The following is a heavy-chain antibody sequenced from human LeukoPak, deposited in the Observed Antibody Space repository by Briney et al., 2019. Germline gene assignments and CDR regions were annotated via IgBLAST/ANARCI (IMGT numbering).Heavy chain of an antibody. CDR1: GFTFSSYE. CDR3: ARGTEMATMGSWFDP. J-gene: IGHJ5*02. D-gene: IGHD5-24*01. Sequence: GGSLRLSCAASGFTFSSYEMNWVRQAPGKGLEWVSSISSSSSYIYYADSVKGRFTISRDNAETSLYLQMNSLRAEDTAVYYCARGTEMATMGSWFDPWGQGTLVIVSS. V-gene: IGHV3-21*01. CDR2: ISSSSSYI.